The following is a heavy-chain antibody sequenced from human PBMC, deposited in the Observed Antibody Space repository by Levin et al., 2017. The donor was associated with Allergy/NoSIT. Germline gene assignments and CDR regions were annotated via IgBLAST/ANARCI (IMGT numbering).Heavy chain of an antibody. Sequence: SVKVSCKASGGTFSSYAISWVRQAPGQGLEWMGGIIPIFGTANYAQKFQGRVTITADESTSTAYMELSSLRSEDTAVYYCARTRPPPPGSGSYYNNYYYYYGMDVWGQGTTVTVSS. CDR2: IIPIFGTA. D-gene: IGHD3-10*01. CDR3: ARTRPPPPGSGSYYNNYYYYYGMDV. CDR1: GGTFSSYA. J-gene: IGHJ6*02. V-gene: IGHV1-69*13.